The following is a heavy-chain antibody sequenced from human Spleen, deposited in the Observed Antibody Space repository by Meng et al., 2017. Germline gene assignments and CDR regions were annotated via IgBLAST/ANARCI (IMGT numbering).Heavy chain of an antibody. V-gene: IGHV3-15*01. J-gene: IGHJ4*01. CDR3: SGHVDY. Sequence: GGSLRLSCAASGFTFSNAWMTWVRQAPGKGLEWIGRMKSNVDGGTVDYAAAVKGRFFISRDDSENTFYLQMNSLKTEDTAAYYGSGHVDYWGHGTLVTVSS. CDR2: MKSNVDGGTV. CDR1: GFTFSNAW.